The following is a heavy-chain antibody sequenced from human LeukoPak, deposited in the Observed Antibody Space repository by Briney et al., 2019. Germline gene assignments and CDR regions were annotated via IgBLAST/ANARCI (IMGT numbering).Heavy chain of an antibody. CDR1: GFTFEDYA. J-gene: IGHJ5*02. V-gene: IGHV3-9*01. Sequence: PGGSLRLSCAASGFTFEDYAMHWGRQAPGKGLEWVSSISWNSDTIAYADSVKGRFTISRDNAKNSLYLQMNSLRAEDTALYYCAKGLCSSISCYIFDPWGQGTLVTVSS. CDR2: ISWNSDTI. D-gene: IGHD2-2*02. CDR3: AKGLCSSISCYIFDP.